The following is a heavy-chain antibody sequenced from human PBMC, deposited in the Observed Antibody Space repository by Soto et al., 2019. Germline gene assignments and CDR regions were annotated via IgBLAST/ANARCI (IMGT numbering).Heavy chain of an antibody. CDR3: ATKEYGSGTYYMAY. J-gene: IGHJ4*02. CDR2: ISSGSTTI. D-gene: IGHD3-10*01. Sequence: PGGSLRLSCAASGFTFSTYSMNWVRQAPGKGLEWVSYISSGSTTIYYADSVRGRFTISRDNSKNSLYLQMNSLRAEDTAVYYCATKEYGSGTYYMAYWGQGTLVTVS. V-gene: IGHV3-48*01. CDR1: GFTFSTYS.